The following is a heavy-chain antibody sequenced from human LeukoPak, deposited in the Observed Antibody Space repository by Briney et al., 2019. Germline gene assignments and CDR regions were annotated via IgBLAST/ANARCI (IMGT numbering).Heavy chain of an antibody. CDR3: ASDLYDLLTGYSFDY. D-gene: IGHD3-9*01. V-gene: IGHV3-7*04. Sequence: GGSLRLSGAASGFSFSTYWMSWVRQAPGKGLEWVANIKHDGSERYHVDSVKGRFTISRDNAKNSLYLQMNSLRAADTAVYYCASDLYDLLTGYSFDYWGQGTLVTVSS. CDR2: IKHDGSER. CDR1: GFSFSTYW. J-gene: IGHJ4*02.